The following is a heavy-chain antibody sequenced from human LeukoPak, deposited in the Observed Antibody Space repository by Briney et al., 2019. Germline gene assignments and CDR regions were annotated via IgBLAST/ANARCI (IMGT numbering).Heavy chain of an antibody. D-gene: IGHD3-22*01. V-gene: IGHV4-31*03. CDR2: IYYSGST. J-gene: IGHJ4*02. CDR3: ARTSIDSSGYYFDY. Sequence: SQTLSLTCTVSGGSISSGGYYWSWIRQHPGKGLEWIGYIYYSGSTYYNPSLKSRVTISVDTSKNQFSLKLSSVTAADTAVYYCARTSIDSSGYYFDYWGQGTLVTVSS. CDR1: GGSISSGGYY.